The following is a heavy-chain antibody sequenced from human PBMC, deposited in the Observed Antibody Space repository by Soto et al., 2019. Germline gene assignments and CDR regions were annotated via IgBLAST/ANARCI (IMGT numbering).Heavy chain of an antibody. CDR3: AREGQENYDFWSGYYKNYYYGMDV. V-gene: IGHV1-18*01. CDR1: GYTFTSYG. CDR2: ISAYNGNT. J-gene: IGHJ6*02. D-gene: IGHD3-3*01. Sequence: ASVKVSCKASGYTFTSYGISWVRQAPGQGLEWMGWISAYNGNTNYAQKLQGRVTVTTGTSTSTAYMELRSLRSDDTAVYYCAREGQENYDFWSGYYKNYYYGMDVWGQGTTVTVSS.